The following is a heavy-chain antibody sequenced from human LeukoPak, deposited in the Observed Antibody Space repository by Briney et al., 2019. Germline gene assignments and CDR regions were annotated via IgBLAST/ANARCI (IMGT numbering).Heavy chain of an antibody. CDR3: ARVSVGGYYYYYMDV. CDR1: GYTFTSYG. V-gene: IGHV1-18*01. CDR2: ISAYNGNT. J-gene: IGHJ6*03. Sequence: ASVKVSCKASGYTFTSYGISWVRQAPGQGLEWMGWISAYNGNTNYAQKLQGRVTMTTDTSTSTAYMELSSLRSEDTAVYYCARVSVGGYYYYYMDVWGKGTTVTISS. D-gene: IGHD4-23*01.